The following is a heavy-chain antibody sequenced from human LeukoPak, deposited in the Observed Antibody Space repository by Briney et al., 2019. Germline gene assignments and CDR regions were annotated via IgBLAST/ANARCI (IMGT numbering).Heavy chain of an antibody. J-gene: IGHJ4*02. CDR1: GFTFSSYS. D-gene: IGHD2-2*03. CDR2: ITSSSSII. V-gene: IGHV3-48*01. CDR3: AKHGYCSGISCFFDF. Sequence: LAGGSLRLSCAASGFTFSSYSMNWVRQAPGKGLEWVSYITSSSSIIYNADSVKGRFTISRDSSKNTLYLQMNSLRAEDTALYYCAKHGYCSGISCFFDFWGQGTQVTVSS.